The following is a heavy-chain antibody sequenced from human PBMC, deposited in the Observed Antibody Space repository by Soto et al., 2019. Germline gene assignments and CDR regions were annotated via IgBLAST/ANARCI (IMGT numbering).Heavy chain of an antibody. CDR1: GFTFSSYW. CDR2: IRQGGSEK. D-gene: IGHD6-19*01. J-gene: IGHJ4*02. CDR3: ARVKSSGSFDY. Sequence: VPLVESGGGLVQPGGSLRLSCAASGFTFSSYWMSWVRQAPGKGLEWVANIRQGGSEKYYVDSVKGRFTISRDNGKNSLYLQMNSLRAEDAAVYACARVKSSGSFDYWGQGTLVTVSS. V-gene: IGHV3-7*03.